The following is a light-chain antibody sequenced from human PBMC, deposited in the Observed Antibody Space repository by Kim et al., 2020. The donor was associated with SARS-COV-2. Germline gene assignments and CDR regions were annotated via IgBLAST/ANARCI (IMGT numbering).Light chain of an antibody. Sequence: VALGQTVRITCQGDSLRSYYATWYQQKQGQAPIVVIYGKNNRPSGIPDRFSGSSAGNTASLTNTGTQAGDEADYYCNSRDSNDNVVFCGGTQLTVL. V-gene: IGLV3-19*01. CDR2: GKN. J-gene: IGLJ2*01. CDR1: SLRSYY. CDR3: NSRDSNDNVV.